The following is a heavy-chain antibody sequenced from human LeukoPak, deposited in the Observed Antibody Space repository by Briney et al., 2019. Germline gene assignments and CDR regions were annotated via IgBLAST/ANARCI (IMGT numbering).Heavy chain of an antibody. CDR1: GGSVSSGSYY. Sequence: PSETLSLTCTASGGSVSSGSYYWSWIRQPPGKGLEWIGYIYYSGSTNYTPSLKSRVTISVDTSKNQFSLKLSSVTAADTAVYYCARGGADYDFWSGYDWFDPWGQGTLVTVSS. CDR2: IYYSGST. CDR3: ARGGADYDFWSGYDWFDP. J-gene: IGHJ5*02. D-gene: IGHD3-3*01. V-gene: IGHV4-61*01.